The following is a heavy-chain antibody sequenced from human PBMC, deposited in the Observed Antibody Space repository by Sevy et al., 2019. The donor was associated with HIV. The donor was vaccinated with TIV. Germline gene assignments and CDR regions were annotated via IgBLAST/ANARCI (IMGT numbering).Heavy chain of an antibody. CDR1: GFIFSNYA. Sequence: GGSLRLSCAASGFIFSNYAMSWVRQAPGKGLEWVSTISHSGGSTYYADSVKGRFTISRDNSKNTLYLQMNSLRAEDTAVYYWAKDQAAAPWDAFDIWGQGTMVTVSS. J-gene: IGHJ3*02. D-gene: IGHD6-13*01. V-gene: IGHV3-23*01. CDR3: AKDQAAAPWDAFDI. CDR2: ISHSGGST.